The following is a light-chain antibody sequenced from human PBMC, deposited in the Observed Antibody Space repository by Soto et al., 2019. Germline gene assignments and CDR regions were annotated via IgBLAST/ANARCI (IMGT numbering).Light chain of an antibody. CDR3: QQYSNWPPWT. V-gene: IGKV3-15*01. CDR1: QSVSSS. CDR2: GAS. Sequence: EIVLTQSPATLSVSPGERATLSCRASQSVSSSLAWYQQKPGQAPRLLIFGASTRATGIPARFSGSGSGTEFTLTISSLQSEDFAVYYCQQYSNWPPWTFGQGTTGDIK. J-gene: IGKJ1*01.